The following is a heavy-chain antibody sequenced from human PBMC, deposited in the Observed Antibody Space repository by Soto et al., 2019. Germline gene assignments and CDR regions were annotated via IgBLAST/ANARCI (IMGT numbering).Heavy chain of an antibody. D-gene: IGHD1-26*01. Sequence: PGGSLRLSCAASGFTFSSYIMNWVRQAPGKGLEWVSSISSSSSYIYYADSVKGRFTISRDNAKNSLYLQMNSLRAEDTAVYYCARTRVGAKSAFDIWGQGTMVTVSS. V-gene: IGHV3-21*01. CDR2: ISSSSSYI. CDR3: ARTRVGAKSAFDI. CDR1: GFTFSSYI. J-gene: IGHJ3*02.